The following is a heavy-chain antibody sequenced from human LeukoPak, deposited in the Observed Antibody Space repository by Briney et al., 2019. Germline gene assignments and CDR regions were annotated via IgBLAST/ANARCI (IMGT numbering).Heavy chain of an antibody. D-gene: IGHD3-10*01. CDR1: TFTFSTYW. J-gene: IGHJ4*02. CDR3: ATGSGSYYDS. Sequence: GGSLRLPCEASTFTFSTYWMHWVRQAPGKGLVWVSYINGDGSTTNYADSVKGRLTISRDNAKNTLYLQMNSLRAEDTAVYYCATGSGSYYDSWGLGTLVTVSS. V-gene: IGHV3-74*01. CDR2: INGDGSTT.